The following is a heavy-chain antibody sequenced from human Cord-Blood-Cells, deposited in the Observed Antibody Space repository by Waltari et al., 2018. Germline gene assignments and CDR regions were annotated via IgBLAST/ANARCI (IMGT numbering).Heavy chain of an antibody. J-gene: IGHJ4*02. D-gene: IGHD2-2*01. CDR3: ARGARYCSSTSCYFFDY. Sequence: EVQLVESGGGLVQPGGSLRLSCAASGFPFISYRMHWVRQAPGKGLVWVSRINSDGSSTSYADSVKGRFTISRDNAKNTLYLQMNSLRAEDTAVYYCARGARYCSSTSCYFFDYWGQGTLVTVSS. CDR1: GFPFISYR. V-gene: IGHV3-74*01. CDR2: INSDGSST.